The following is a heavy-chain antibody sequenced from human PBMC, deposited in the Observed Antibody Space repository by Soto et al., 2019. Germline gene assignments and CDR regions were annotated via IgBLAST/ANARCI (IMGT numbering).Heavy chain of an antibody. CDR1: GYTFTSYG. J-gene: IGHJ4*02. Sequence: ASVKVSCKASGYTFTSYGISWVRQAPGQGLEWMGWISAYNGNTNYAQKLQGRVTMTTDTSASTAYMELSSLRSEDTAVYYCARARLLYSYGYDYWGQGTLVTVSS. CDR2: ISAYNGNT. CDR3: ARARLLYSYGYDY. V-gene: IGHV1-18*01. D-gene: IGHD5-18*01.